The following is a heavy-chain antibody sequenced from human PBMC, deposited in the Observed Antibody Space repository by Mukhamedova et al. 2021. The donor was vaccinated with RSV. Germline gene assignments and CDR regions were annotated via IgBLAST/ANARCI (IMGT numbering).Heavy chain of an antibody. J-gene: IGHJ4*02. V-gene: IGHV4-34*01. D-gene: IGHD1-26*01. CDR2: INHSGDT. CDR3: ARRMVGSTTLDY. Sequence: INHSGDTKYSPSLRSRVSMSVDTSKNQFSLKLSSVTAADTAVDFCARRMVGSTTLDYWGQGALVTVSS.